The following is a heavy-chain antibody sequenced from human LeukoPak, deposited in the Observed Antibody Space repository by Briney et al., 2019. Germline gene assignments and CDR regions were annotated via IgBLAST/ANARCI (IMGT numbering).Heavy chain of an antibody. V-gene: IGHV1-2*02. CDR1: GYTFTGYY. Sequence: ASVKVSCKASGYTFTGYYMHWVRQAPGQGLEWMGWINPNSGGTNYAQKFQGRVTMTRDTSISTAYMELSRLRSDDTAVYYCAREITMVRGVIIRTYYFDYWGQGTLVTVSS. CDR3: AREITMVRGVIIRTYYFDY. D-gene: IGHD3-10*01. J-gene: IGHJ4*02. CDR2: INPNSGGT.